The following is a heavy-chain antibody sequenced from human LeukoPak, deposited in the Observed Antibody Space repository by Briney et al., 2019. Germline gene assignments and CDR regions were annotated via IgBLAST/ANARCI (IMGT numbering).Heavy chain of an antibody. D-gene: IGHD6-19*01. CDR3: AKDTFREQWLVFDY. J-gene: IGHJ4*02. CDR1: GFTFSSYA. CDR2: ISGSGGST. V-gene: IGHV3-23*01. Sequence: GGSLRLSCAASGFTFSSYAMSWVRQAPGKGLEWVSAISGSGGSTYYADSAKGRFTISRDNSKNTLYLQMNSLRAEDTAIYYCAKDTFREQWLVFDYWGQGTLVTVSS.